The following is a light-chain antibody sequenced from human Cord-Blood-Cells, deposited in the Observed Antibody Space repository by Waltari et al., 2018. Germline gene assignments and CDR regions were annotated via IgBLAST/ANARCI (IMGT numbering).Light chain of an antibody. V-gene: IGKV1-39*01. CDR1: QSISSY. J-gene: IGKJ2*03. CDR2: AAS. Sequence: DIQMTQSPSSLSASVGDRVTITCRASQSISSYLNWYQQKPGKAPKLLIYAASSLQSGVPSRFSDSGSETDFTLTISSLQPEDCATYYCQQRYSTPYSLGQGTKLE. CDR3: QQRYSTPYS.